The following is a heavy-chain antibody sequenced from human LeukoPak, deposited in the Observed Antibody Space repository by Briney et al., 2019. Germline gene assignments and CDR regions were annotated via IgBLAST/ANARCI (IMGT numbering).Heavy chain of an antibody. Sequence: QSGGSLRLSCAASGFNFSNYWMSWVRQTPGKGLEWVANINRDGSGRYYVDSVVGQFTISRDNAKNTLFLQMNSLRVEDTAVYYCARRRGYNYGRNNYYFDYWGQGTLVTVSS. CDR2: INRDGSGR. D-gene: IGHD5-18*01. CDR1: GFNFSNYW. CDR3: ARRRGYNYGRNNYYFDY. V-gene: IGHV3-7*03. J-gene: IGHJ4*02.